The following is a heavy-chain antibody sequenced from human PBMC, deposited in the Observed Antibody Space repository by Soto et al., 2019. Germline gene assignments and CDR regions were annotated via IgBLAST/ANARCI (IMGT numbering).Heavy chain of an antibody. Sequence: PGGSLRLSCAASGFAFRDFAMIWVRQAPGKGLEWVSAISGSGGSTYYADSVKGRFTISRDNSKNTLYLQMNSLRAEDTAVYYCANGDGAATPGGSYWGQGTLVTVSS. CDR2: ISGSGGST. CDR1: GFAFRDFA. D-gene: IGHD2-15*01. CDR3: ANGDGAATPGGSY. J-gene: IGHJ4*02. V-gene: IGHV3-23*01.